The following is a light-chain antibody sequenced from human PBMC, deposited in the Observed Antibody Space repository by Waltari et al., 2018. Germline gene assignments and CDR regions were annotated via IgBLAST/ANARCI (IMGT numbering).Light chain of an antibody. CDR2: ATS. V-gene: IGKV1-39*01. CDR1: QSISGY. J-gene: IGKJ4*01. CDR3: QQSYRTPPLT. Sequence: DIQMTQSPSSLSASVGDRVTITCRASQSISGYLNWYQQKPGKAPKVLIYATSSLQSGVPSRFSGSGSGTDFNLTISSLQPEDFATYYCQQSYRTPPLTFGGGTKVEIK.